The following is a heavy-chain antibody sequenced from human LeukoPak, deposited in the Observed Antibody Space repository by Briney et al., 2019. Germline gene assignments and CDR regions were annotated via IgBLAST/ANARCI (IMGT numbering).Heavy chain of an antibody. CDR2: ISGSGGST. CDR3: AKEERALTTGMAL. V-gene: IGHV3-23*01. Sequence: GGSLRLPCAASGFTFSSYAMSWVRQAPGKGLEWVSAISGSGGSTYYADSVKGRFTISRDNSKNTPYLQMNSLRAEDTAVYYCAKEERALTTGMALWGQGTLVTVSS. D-gene: IGHD1-1*01. J-gene: IGHJ4*02. CDR1: GFTFSSYA.